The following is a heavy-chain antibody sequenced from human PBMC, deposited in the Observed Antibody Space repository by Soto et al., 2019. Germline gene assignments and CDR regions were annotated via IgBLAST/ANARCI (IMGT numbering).Heavy chain of an antibody. D-gene: IGHD5-12*01. CDR1: GGSISSSTYY. Sequence: PSETLSLTCTVSGGSISSSTYYWGWIRQPPGKGLEWIGSGYRSGNTYYKSSLKTRITISVDTSKNQSSLQLTSVTAADTAVYYCASNIGGMDVWGQGTTVTVSS. V-gene: IGHV4-39*01. CDR3: ASNIGGMDV. J-gene: IGHJ6*02. CDR2: GYRSGNT.